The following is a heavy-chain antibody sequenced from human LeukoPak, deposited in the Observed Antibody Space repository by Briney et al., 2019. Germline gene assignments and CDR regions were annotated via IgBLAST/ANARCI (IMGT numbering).Heavy chain of an antibody. J-gene: IGHJ4*02. CDR2: INSGGIST. Sequence: GGSLRLSCAASRFTFSRYWMHWVRQAAGKGLVWVSRINSGGISTSYADFVKGRFIIFGDNAKNTLYLQMNSLRAEDTAVYYCARDGNYYDSSGPADYWGQGTLVTVSS. CDR3: ARDGNYYDSSGPADY. D-gene: IGHD3-22*01. CDR1: RFTFSRYW. V-gene: IGHV3-74*01.